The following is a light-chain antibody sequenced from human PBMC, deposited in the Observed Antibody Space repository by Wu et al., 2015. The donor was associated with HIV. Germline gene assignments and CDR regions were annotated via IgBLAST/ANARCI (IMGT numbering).Light chain of an antibody. Sequence: VSCRASQSVVSGYLAWYQHRPGQAPRLLIYAASEQGHWHPDRFSGSGSGTDFTLTIRTLEPEDFAVYYCQQYGRSPLTFGGGTKVEIK. J-gene: IGKJ4*01. V-gene: IGKV3-20*01. CDR2: AAS. CDR3: QQYGRSPLT. CDR1: QSVVSGY.